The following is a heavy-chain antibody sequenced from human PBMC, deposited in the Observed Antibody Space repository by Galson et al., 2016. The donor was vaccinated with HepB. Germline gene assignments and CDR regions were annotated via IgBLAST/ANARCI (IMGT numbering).Heavy chain of an antibody. V-gene: IGHV4-34*01. CDR1: GGSFSGAY. CDR2: ITHSGST. CDR3: ARMRAFDI. Sequence: SETLSLTCAVYGGSFSGAYWNWIRQSADKGLEWIGDITHSGSTNYNPSLESRVTISVDTPKNQFSLKLISVTAADTAVYYCARMRAFDIWSQGTMVTVSS. J-gene: IGHJ3*02.